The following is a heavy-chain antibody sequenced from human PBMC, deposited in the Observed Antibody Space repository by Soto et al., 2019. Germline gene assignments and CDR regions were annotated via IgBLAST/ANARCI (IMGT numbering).Heavy chain of an antibody. CDR1: GGSFNDYY. CDR3: ARARYYYDSSGYRRPYNWFDT. D-gene: IGHD3-22*01. Sequence: QVQLQQWGAGLLKPSETLSLTCAFYGGSFNDYYWSWIRQPPGKGLEWIGEINHRGATKYTPSLKSRVILSVDTSKNQFSLKLSSVTAADTAVYYCARARYYYDSSGYRRPYNWFDTWGQGTLVTVSS. V-gene: IGHV4-34*01. J-gene: IGHJ5*02. CDR2: INHRGAT.